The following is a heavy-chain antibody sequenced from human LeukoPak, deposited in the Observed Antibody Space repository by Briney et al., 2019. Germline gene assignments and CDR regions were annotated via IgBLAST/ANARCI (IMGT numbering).Heavy chain of an antibody. CDR2: ISWNSGRI. D-gene: IGHD3-16*01. CDR3: AKDFYRLGEFDAFDL. J-gene: IGHJ3*01. Sequence: GGSLRLSCAASGFTFDDYAMHWVRQAPGKGLEWVSGISWNSGRIGYADSVKGRFTISRDNAKNSLYLQMNSLRAEDTALYYCAKDFYRLGEFDAFDLWGQGTMVIVSS. CDR1: GFTFDDYA. V-gene: IGHV3-9*01.